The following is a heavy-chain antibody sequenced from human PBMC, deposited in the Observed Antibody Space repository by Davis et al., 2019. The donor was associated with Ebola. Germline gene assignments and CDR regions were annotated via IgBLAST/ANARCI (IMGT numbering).Heavy chain of an antibody. CDR2: ISSSGSTI. D-gene: IGHD3-22*01. Sequence: GGSLRLSCAGSGFTFSDYYMSWIRQAPGKGLEWVSHISSSGSTIYYADSVKGRFTISRDNAKNSLYLQMKSLRAEDTAVYYCATVSGYYFHYFDYWGQGTLVTVSS. V-gene: IGHV3-11*01. CDR1: GFTFSDYY. CDR3: ATVSGYYFHYFDY. J-gene: IGHJ4*02.